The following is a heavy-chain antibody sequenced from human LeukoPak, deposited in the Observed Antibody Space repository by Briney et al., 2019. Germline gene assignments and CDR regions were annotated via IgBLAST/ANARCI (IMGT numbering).Heavy chain of an antibody. CDR2: IYYSGST. V-gene: IGHV4-39*07. D-gene: IGHD3-10*01. CDR1: GGSISSSSYY. CDR3: ARERFGVFDP. Sequence: SETLSLTCTVSGGSISSSSYYWGWIRQPPEKGLEWIGSIYYSGSTYYNPSLKSRVTISVDTSKNQFSLKLSSVTAADTAVYYCARERFGVFDPWGQGTLVTVSS. J-gene: IGHJ5*02.